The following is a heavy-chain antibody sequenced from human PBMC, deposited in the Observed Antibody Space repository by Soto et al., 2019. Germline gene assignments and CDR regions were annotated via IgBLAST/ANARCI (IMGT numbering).Heavy chain of an antibody. CDR1: GGTFSSYA. CDR3: ARSIFGVVNYYYYGMDV. V-gene: IGHV1-69*06. D-gene: IGHD3-3*02. CDR2: IIPIFGTA. Sequence: SVKVSCKASGGTFSSYAISWVRQAPGQGLEWMGGIIPIFGTANYAQKFQGRVTITADKSTSTAYMELSSLRSEDTAVYYCARSIFGVVNYYYYGMDVWGQGTTVTVSS. J-gene: IGHJ6*02.